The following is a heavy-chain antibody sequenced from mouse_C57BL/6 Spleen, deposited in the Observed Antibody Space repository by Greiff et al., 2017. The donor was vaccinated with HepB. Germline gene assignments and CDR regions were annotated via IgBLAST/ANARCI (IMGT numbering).Heavy chain of an antibody. CDR1: GFTFSDYY. V-gene: IGHV5-16*01. J-gene: IGHJ4*01. CDR3: AREVTYAMDY. D-gene: IGHD2-2*01. CDR2: INYDGSST. Sequence: DVKLVESEGGLVQPGSSMKLSCTASGFTFSDYYMAWVRQVPEKGLEWVANINYDGSSTYYLDSLKSRFIISRDNAKNILYLQMSSLKSEDTATYYCAREVTYAMDYWGQGTSVTVSS.